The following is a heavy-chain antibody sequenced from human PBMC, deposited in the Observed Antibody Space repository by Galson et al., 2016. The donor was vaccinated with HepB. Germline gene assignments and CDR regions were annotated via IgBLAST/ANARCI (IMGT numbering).Heavy chain of an antibody. CDR3: ARDDSGGWYGFHYGMDV. Sequence: LSLTCTVSGASISGYYLSWIRQPPGRGLEWIGYIYYSGRTNYNPSLKSRVTISVDTSKNQFSLKLSSVTAADTAVYYCARDDSGGWYGFHYGMDVWGQGTAVT. CDR1: GASISGYY. V-gene: IGHV4-59*01. CDR2: IYYSGRT. D-gene: IGHD6-19*01. J-gene: IGHJ6*02.